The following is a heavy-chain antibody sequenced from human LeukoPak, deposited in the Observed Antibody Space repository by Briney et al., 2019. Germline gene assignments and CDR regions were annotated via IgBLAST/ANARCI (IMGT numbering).Heavy chain of an antibody. D-gene: IGHD2-15*01. V-gene: IGHV1-46*01. J-gene: IGHJ5*02. CDR3: ARDPGYCTGGSCYTANWFDP. CDR1: GYTFTSHY. CDR2: INPSGGRI. Sequence: GASVKVSCKASGYTFTSHYMHWVRQAPGQGFEWMGIINPSGGRISYAQKFQGRVTMTRDTSTSTVYMELSSLKSEDTAVYYCARDPGYCTGGSCYTANWFDPWGQGTPVTVSS.